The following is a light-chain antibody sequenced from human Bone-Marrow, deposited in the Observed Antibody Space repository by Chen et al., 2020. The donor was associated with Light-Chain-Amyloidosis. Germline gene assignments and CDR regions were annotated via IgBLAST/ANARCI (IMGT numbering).Light chain of an antibody. V-gene: IGLV7-46*01. J-gene: IGLJ2*01. CDR1: PGAVTSGHY. CDR3: LLSYSGARQI. CDR2: DTR. Sequence: QAVVTQEPSLTVFPGGTVTLTCGSSPGAVTSGHYPYWFQQKPGQAPRTLIYDTRNKHSWTPARFSGSLLGGKAALTLSGAQPEDEAEYYCLLSYSGARQIFGGGTKLTVL.